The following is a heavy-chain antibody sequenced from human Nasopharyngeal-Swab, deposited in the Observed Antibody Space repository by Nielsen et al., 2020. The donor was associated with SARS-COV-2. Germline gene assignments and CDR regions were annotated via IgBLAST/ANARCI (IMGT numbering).Heavy chain of an antibody. Sequence: ASVKVSCKASGYTFTGYYIHWVRQAPGQGLEWMGIINPSVSSATYAQRFEGRVTMTRDTSTSTVYMELSSLRSEDTAVYYCARAPIAVAGKTFDYWGQGTLVTVSS. CDR3: ARAPIAVAGKTFDY. J-gene: IGHJ4*02. CDR1: GYTFTGYY. D-gene: IGHD6-19*01. CDR2: INPSVSSA. V-gene: IGHV1-46*01.